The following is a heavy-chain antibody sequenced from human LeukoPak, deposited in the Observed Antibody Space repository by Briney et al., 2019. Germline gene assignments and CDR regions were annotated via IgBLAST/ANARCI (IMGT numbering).Heavy chain of an antibody. J-gene: IGHJ4*02. CDR1: GGSISSSSYY. CDR3: ATTITVTTDY. V-gene: IGHV4-39*02. CDR2: IYYSGST. Sequence: SETLSLTCTVSGGSISSSSYYWGWIRQPPGKGLEWIGSIYYSGSTYYSPSLKSRVTISVDTSKNHFSLKLSSVTAADTAMYYCATTITVTTDYWGQGALVTVSS. D-gene: IGHD4-17*01.